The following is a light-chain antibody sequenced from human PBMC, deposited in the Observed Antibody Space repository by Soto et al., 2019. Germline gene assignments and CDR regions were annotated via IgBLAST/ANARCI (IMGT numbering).Light chain of an antibody. J-gene: IGKJ4*01. Sequence: IVLTQSLGTLFLSPWERATLSCMASQSVSSSFLAWYQQKPGQAPRLLIYGASTRATGIPARFSGSGSGTDFTLTISSLEPEDIAVYYCQQRSNWRVTFGGGTKV. CDR3: QQRSNWRVT. CDR2: GAS. CDR1: QSVSSSF. V-gene: IGKV3D-20*02.